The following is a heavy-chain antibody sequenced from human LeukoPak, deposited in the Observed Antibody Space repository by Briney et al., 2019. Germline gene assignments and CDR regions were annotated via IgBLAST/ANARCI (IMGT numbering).Heavy chain of an antibody. CDR3: ARVLSGSWDWFDP. Sequence: LPGESLRLSCAASGFTFSRYWIHWVRQAPGKGLEWVSRINPDGSTTTYADSVKGRFTISGDNAKNTVYLQMNSLRAEDTAVYYCARVLSGSWDWFDPWGQGTLVTVSS. CDR2: INPDGSTT. CDR1: GFTFSRYW. D-gene: IGHD3-22*01. V-gene: IGHV3-74*01. J-gene: IGHJ5*02.